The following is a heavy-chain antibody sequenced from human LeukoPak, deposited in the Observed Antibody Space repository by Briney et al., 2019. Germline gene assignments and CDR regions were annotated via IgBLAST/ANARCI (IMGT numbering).Heavy chain of an antibody. D-gene: IGHD2-2*02. V-gene: IGHV4-39*01. CDR3: ASDEGCSSTSCYKAFDI. CDR1: GGSISSSSHY. Sequence: PSETLSLTCTVSGGSISSSSHYWGWIRQPPGEGLEWIGSIYYSGSTYYNPSLKSRVTISVDTSKNQFSLKLSSVTAADTAVYYCASDEGCSSTSCYKAFDIWGQGTMVTVSS. J-gene: IGHJ3*02. CDR2: IYYSGST.